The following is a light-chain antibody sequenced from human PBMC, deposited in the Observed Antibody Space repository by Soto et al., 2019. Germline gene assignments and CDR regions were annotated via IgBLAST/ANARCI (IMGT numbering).Light chain of an antibody. Sequence: EIVLAQSPGTLSLSPWEIVTLSCRASQSVTNSFLAWYQQKPGQAPRLLIYGASRRATGIPDRFTGSGSGTDFTLTISRLEPEDFAVYYCQYYGNSPLTFGQGTKVDI. J-gene: IGKJ1*01. CDR2: GAS. V-gene: IGKV3-20*01. CDR1: QSVTNSF. CDR3: QYYGNSPLT.